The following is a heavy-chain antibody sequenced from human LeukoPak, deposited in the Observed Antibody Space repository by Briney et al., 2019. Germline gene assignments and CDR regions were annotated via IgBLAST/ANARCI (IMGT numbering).Heavy chain of an antibody. J-gene: IGHJ4*02. D-gene: IGHD4-17*01. CDR1: GFTFSDYY. CDR2: ISSSSSYT. V-gene: IGHV3-11*05. CDR3: ARVPAYGDYFDY. Sequence: GGSLRLSCAASGFTFSDYYMSWIRQAPGKGLEWVSYISSSSSYTNYADSVKGQFTISRDNAKNSLYLQMNSLRAEDTAVYYCARVPAYGDYFDYCGQGTLVTDSS.